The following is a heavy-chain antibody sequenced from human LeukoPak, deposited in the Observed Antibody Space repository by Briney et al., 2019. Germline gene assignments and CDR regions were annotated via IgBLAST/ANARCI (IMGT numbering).Heavy chain of an antibody. CDR1: GYGFTSYW. CDR3: ARQQWELYYYYYGMDV. J-gene: IGHJ6*02. D-gene: IGHD1-26*01. CDR2: IYPGDSDT. V-gene: IGHV5-51*01. Sequence: GESLKISCKGSGYGFTSYWICWVRQMPGKGLEWMGIIYPGDSDTRYSPSFQGQVTISADKSTSTAYLQWSSLKASDTAMYYCARQQWELYYYYYGMDVWGQGTTVTVSS.